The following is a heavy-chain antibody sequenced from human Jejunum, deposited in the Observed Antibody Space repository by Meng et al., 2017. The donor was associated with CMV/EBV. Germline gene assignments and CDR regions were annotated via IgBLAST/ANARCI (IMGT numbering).Heavy chain of an antibody. CDR2: ISAYNVHT. D-gene: IGHD6-13*01. V-gene: IGHV1-18*01. CDR3: AASSSRWYQNWVDT. CDR1: RYTFTSYG. J-gene: IGHJ5*02. Sequence: VRVVQRGAEVKRPGASVKVSCKPSRYTFTSYGIRWVRQAPGQGIEWLGWISAYNVHTNYAQKLQGRVTMTTDTTTSTAYMELRSLRSDDTAVYYCAASSSRWYQNWVDTWGQGTLVTVSS.